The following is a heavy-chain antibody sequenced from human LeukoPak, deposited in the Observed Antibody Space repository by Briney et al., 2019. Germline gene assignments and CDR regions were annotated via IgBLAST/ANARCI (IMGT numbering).Heavy chain of an antibody. V-gene: IGHV3-74*01. D-gene: IGHD2-2*01. Sequence: GGSLRLSCAASGFTFSSNWMHWVRQAPGKGLVWVARINSDETTTTYADSVKGRFTISRDNAKNSLYLQMNSLRAEDTAVYYCAKEVVPAASPGVDYWGQGTLVTVSS. J-gene: IGHJ4*02. CDR1: GFTFSSNW. CDR3: AKEVVPAASPGVDY. CDR2: INSDETTT.